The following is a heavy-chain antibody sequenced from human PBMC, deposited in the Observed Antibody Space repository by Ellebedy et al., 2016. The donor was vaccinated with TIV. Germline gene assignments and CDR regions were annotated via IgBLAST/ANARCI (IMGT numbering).Heavy chain of an antibody. CDR1: GGSISSSGYY. V-gene: IGHV4-39*07. CDR3: ARDDPLGWLDP. D-gene: IGHD3-16*01. J-gene: IGHJ5*02. CDR2: IYYSGST. Sequence: MPSETLSLTCTVSGGSISSSGYYWDWIRQPPGKGLEWIGKIYYSGSTYYNPSLKSRVTTSVHTSKNQFSLRLTSVTAADTAVYYCARDDPLGWLDPWGQGTLVTVSS.